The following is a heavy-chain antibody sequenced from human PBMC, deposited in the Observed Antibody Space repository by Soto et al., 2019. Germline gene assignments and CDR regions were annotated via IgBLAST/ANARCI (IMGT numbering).Heavy chain of an antibody. CDR1: GGSITSYY. CDR3: ARTYDGSGPNSGGYGFDI. D-gene: IGHD3-22*01. Sequence: QVQLQESGPGLVKPSETLSLTCSVSGGSITSYYWSWIRQPPGKGLEWIAYMYYSGSTSYNPSLKSRVSIAQGPSKNEFSLKLSSVAAADTAVYYCARTYDGSGPNSGGYGFDIWGQGTMVTVSS. J-gene: IGHJ3*02. CDR2: MYYSGST. V-gene: IGHV4-59*01.